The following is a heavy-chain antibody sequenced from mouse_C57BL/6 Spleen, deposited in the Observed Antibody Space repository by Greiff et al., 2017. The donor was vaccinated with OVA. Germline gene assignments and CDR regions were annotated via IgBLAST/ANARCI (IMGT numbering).Heavy chain of an antibody. D-gene: IGHD2-4*01. V-gene: IGHV1-55*01. J-gene: IGHJ4*01. CDR1: GYTFTSYW. Sequence: VQRVESGAELVKPGASVKMSCKASGYTFTSYWITWVKQRPGQGLEWIGDIYPGSGSTNYNEKFKSKATLTVDTSSSTAYMQLSSLTSEDSAVYYCARLDDYVMDYWGQGTSVTVSS. CDR2: IYPGSGST. CDR3: ARLDDYVMDY.